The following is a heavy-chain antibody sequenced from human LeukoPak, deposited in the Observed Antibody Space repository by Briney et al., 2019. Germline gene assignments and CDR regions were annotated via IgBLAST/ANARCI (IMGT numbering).Heavy chain of an antibody. CDR3: ARGSSSWSDYYYMDV. V-gene: IGHV4-59*01. J-gene: IGHJ6*03. Sequence: PSETLSLTCTVSGGSISSYYWSWIRQPPGKRLEWIGYILYSGSTNYNPSLKSRVTMSADTSKNQFSLKVSSVTAADTAVYYCARGSSSWSDYYYMDVWGKGTTVTVSS. D-gene: IGHD6-13*01. CDR1: GGSISSYY. CDR2: ILYSGST.